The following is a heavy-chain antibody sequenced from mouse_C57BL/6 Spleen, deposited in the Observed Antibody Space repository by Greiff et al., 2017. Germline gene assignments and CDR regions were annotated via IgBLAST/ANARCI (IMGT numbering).Heavy chain of an antibody. D-gene: IGHD2-4*01. J-gene: IGHJ4*01. CDR1: GYTFTGYW. CDR2: ILPGSGST. V-gene: IGHV1-9*01. Sequence: QVQLKESGAELMKPGASVKLSCKATGYTFTGYWIEWVKQRPGHGLGWIGEILPGSGSTNYNEKFKGKATLTADTSSNTAYMQLSSLTTEDSAIYYCARKCYDYVMGYWGQGTSVTVSS. CDR3: ARKCYDYVMGY.